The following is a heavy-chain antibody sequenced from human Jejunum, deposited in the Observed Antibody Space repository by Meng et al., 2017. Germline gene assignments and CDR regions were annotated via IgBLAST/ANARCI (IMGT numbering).Heavy chain of an antibody. CDR2: HDHTGAS. CDR1: GYSISSNYF. CDR3: TKASVWLSGGY. D-gene: IGHD3-9*01. Sequence: SETLSLTCGVSGYSISSNYFWGWIRQSPGTGLEWIASHDHTGASHFYPSFKSRVAISRDTSKNQFSLKLNSVTAADTAVYYCTKASVWLSGGYWGQGTLVTVSS. J-gene: IGHJ4*02. V-gene: IGHV4-38-2*01.